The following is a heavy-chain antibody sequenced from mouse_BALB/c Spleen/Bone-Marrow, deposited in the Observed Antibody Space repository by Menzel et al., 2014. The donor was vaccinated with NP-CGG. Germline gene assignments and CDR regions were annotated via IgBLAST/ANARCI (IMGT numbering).Heavy chain of an antibody. Sequence: DVKLQESGPELVKPGASVKMSCKASGYTFTDYNMHWVKQSHGKSLEWIGYTYPYNGGTGYNQKFKSKATLTVDNSSSTAYMELRSLTSEDSAVYYCARREAVVADFDYWGQGTTLTVSS. CDR1: GYTFTDYN. V-gene: IGHV1S29*02. CDR3: ARREAVVADFDY. J-gene: IGHJ2*01. D-gene: IGHD1-1*01. CDR2: TYPYNGGT.